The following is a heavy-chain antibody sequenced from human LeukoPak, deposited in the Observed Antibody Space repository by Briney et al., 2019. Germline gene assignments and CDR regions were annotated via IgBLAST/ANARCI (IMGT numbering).Heavy chain of an antibody. D-gene: IGHD4-23*01. Sequence: ASVKVSCKVSGYTLTELSMHWVRQAPGKGLEWMGGFDPEDGETIYAQKFQGRVTMTEDTSIDTAYMELSSLRSEDTAVYYCATFELTVVTPTGVAFDIWGQGTMVTVSS. CDR1: GYTLTELS. CDR2: FDPEDGET. J-gene: IGHJ3*02. V-gene: IGHV1-24*01. CDR3: ATFELTVVTPTGVAFDI.